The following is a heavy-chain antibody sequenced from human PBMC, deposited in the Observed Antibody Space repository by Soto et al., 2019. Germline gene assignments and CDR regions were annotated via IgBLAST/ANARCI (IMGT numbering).Heavy chain of an antibody. Sequence: QVQLQQWGAGLLKPSETLSLTCAVYGGSVSVPNYYWSWIRQPPGKGLEWIGEMSHSGVSHFNPSLKIRVTISVDTSTNQFSLKMSSVTAAETALYYCARVQRGTATTVVDAFDIWGPGTMVIVSS. CDR1: GGSVSVPNYY. V-gene: IGHV4-34*01. D-gene: IGHD1-1*01. CDR3: ARVQRGTATTVVDAFDI. CDR2: MSHSGVS. J-gene: IGHJ3*02.